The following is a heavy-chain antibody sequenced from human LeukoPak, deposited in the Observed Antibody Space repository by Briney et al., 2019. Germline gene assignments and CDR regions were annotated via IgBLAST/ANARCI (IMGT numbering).Heavy chain of an antibody. V-gene: IGHV4-59*01. CDR3: ARAFRVAVAGTRKLGYYYYGMDV. Sequence: SETLSLTCTVSGGSISSYYWSWIRQPPGKGLEWIGFIYYSGSTNYNPFLKSRVTISIDTSKNQFSLKLSSVTAADTAVYYCARAFRVAVAGTRKLGYYYYGMDVWGQGTTVTVSS. D-gene: IGHD6-19*01. CDR2: IYYSGST. J-gene: IGHJ6*02. CDR1: GGSISSYY.